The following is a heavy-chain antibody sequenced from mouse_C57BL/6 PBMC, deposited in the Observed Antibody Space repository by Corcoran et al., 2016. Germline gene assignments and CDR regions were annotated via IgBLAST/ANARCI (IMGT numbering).Heavy chain of an antibody. V-gene: IGHV1-80*01. CDR2: IYPGDGDT. Sequence: QVQLQQSGAELVKPGASVKISCKASGYAFSSYWMNWVKQRPGKGLEWIGQIYPGDGDTNYNGKFKGKATLTADKSSSTAYMQLSSLTSEDSAVYFCARGMVTKGYAMDYWGQGTSVTVSS. J-gene: IGHJ4*01. CDR3: ARGMVTKGYAMDY. D-gene: IGHD2-2*01. CDR1: GYAFSSYW.